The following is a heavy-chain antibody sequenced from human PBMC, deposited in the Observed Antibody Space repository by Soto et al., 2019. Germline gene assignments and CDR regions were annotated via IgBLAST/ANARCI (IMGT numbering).Heavy chain of an antibody. CDR2: IIPIFGAT. V-gene: IGHV1-69*06. CDR1: GGTFGSDA. Sequence: SVKVSCKASGGTFGSDAITWVRQAPGQGLEWVGRIIPIFGATNYAQNLQGRVTISADKSTLTSYMELHSLTSDDTALYYCARERTDSGYYTNLLDPWGQGTKVTVYS. CDR3: ARERTDSGYYTNLLDP. D-gene: IGHD3-22*01. J-gene: IGHJ5*02.